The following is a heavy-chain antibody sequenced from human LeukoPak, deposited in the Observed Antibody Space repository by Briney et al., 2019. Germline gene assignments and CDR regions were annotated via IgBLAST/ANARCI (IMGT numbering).Heavy chain of an antibody. CDR2: IYYSGST. V-gene: IGHV4-39*01. D-gene: IGHD2-15*01. CDR1: GGSISSSHYY. CDR3: ASFYCSGGSCYQYYSYYYMDV. J-gene: IGHJ6*03. Sequence: PSGTLSLTCTVSGGSISSSHYYWGWIRQPPGKGLEWIGSIYYSGSTYYNPSLKSRVTISVDTSKNQFSLKLSSVTAADTAVYYCASFYCSGGSCYQYYSYYYMDVWGKGTTVTISS.